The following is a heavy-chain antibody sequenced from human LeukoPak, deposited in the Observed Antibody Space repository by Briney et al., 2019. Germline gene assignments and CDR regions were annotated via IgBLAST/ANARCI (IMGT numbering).Heavy chain of an antibody. CDR1: GFTFSYHW. V-gene: IGHV4-34*01. CDR3: AGGAREGIYDSSGYFDY. J-gene: IGHJ4*02. D-gene: IGHD3-22*01. Sequence: GSLRLSCAASGFTFSYHWMTWVRQAPGKGLEWIGEINHSGSTNYNPSLKSRVTISVDTSKNQFSLKLSSVTAADTAVYYCAGGAREGIYDSSGYFDYWGQGTLVTVSS. CDR2: INHSGST.